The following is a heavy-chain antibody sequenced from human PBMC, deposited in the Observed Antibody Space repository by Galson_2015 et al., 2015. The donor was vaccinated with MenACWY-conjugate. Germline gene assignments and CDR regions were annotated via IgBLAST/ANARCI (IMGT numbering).Heavy chain of an antibody. CDR2: ISPGDSNT. CDR1: GYYFTSYW. Sequence: QSGAEVNQPGESLKISCKGSGYYFTSYWIAWVRQIPGKGLEWMGLISPGDSNTRYSPSFQGQVTISADKSISTAYLQWSSLKASDTAMYYCARHPPGGRGMDVWGQGTTVTVSS. CDR3: ARHPPGGRGMDV. V-gene: IGHV5-51*01. J-gene: IGHJ6*02. D-gene: IGHD1-26*01.